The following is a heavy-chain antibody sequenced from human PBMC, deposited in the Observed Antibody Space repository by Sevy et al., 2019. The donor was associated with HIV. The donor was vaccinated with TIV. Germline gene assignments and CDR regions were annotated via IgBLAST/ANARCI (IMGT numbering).Heavy chain of an antibody. CDR1: GSSFGIHW. CDR2: INQDGGQK. V-gene: IGHV3-7*01. Sequence: GGSLRLSCVASGSSFGIHWMSWVRQAPGKGLEWVAKINQDGGQKYYVDSVKGRFTISRDNAKSSLYLQMNSLRVDDTALYYCARGPDPVLAVAFDVWGQGTMVTVSS. J-gene: IGHJ3*01. CDR3: ARGPDPVLAVAFDV. D-gene: IGHD6-25*01.